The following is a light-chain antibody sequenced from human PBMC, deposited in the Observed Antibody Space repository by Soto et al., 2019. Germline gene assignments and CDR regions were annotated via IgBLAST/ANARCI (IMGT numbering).Light chain of an antibody. V-gene: IGKV3-20*01. Sequence: EIVLTQSPGTLSLSPGERATLSCRASQSVSSSYLAWFQQKPGQAPRLLIYGASSRATGIPDRFTGSGSGTDFTLTISRREPEDFAVYYCQQYVRSPYTFGQGTKLEIK. CDR2: GAS. CDR3: QQYVRSPYT. CDR1: QSVSSSY. J-gene: IGKJ2*01.